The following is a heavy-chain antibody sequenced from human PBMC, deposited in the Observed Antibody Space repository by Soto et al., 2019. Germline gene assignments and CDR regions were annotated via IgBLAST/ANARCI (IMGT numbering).Heavy chain of an antibody. Sequence: PSETLSLTCTVSGGSISSYYWSWIRQPAGKGLEWIGRIYTSGSTNYNPPLKSRVTMSVDTSKNQFSLKLSSVTAADTAVYYCARGGRGTTSGYYDGMDVWGQGTTVTGS. CDR3: ARGGRGTTSGYYDGMDV. CDR1: GGSISSYY. J-gene: IGHJ6*02. CDR2: IYTSGST. V-gene: IGHV4-4*07. D-gene: IGHD4-17*01.